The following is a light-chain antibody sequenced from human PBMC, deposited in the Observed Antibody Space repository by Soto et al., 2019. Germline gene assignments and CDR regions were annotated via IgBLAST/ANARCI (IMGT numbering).Light chain of an antibody. CDR3: QQSGSSPLWT. CDR2: GAS. V-gene: IGKV3-20*01. J-gene: IGKJ1*01. Sequence: EIVLTQSPGTLSLSPGERATLSCRASQSVSSSYLAWYQQKPGQAPRHLIYGASSRATGIPDRFSGSGSGTDVTLTISRLEPEDFAVYYCQQSGSSPLWTFGQGTKVEIK. CDR1: QSVSSSY.